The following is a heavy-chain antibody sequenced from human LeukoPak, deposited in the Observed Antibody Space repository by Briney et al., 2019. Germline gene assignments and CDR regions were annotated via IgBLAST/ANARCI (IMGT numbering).Heavy chain of an antibody. Sequence: AASVKVSCKASGYTFSSYGISWVRQAPGQGLGWMGWISAYNGNTNYEQKFQGRVTMTTDTSTSTAYMELRSLRSDDTAVYYCARADIRAIASSGWYGFDYWGQGTLVTVSS. CDR2: ISAYNGNT. J-gene: IGHJ4*02. CDR3: ARADIRAIASSGWYGFDY. V-gene: IGHV1-18*01. D-gene: IGHD6-19*01. CDR1: GYTFSSYG.